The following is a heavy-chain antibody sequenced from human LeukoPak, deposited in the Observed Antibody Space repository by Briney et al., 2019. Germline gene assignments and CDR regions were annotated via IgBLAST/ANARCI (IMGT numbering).Heavy chain of an antibody. D-gene: IGHD5-12*01. CDR1: GFTFSSYA. V-gene: IGHV3-23*01. CDR2: ISGSGGST. Sequence: GGSLRLSCAASGFTFSSYAMSWVRQAPGKGLEWVSAISGSGGSTYYADSVKGRFTISRDNSKNTLYLQMNSLRAEDTAVYYCAKSDWTGYSGYDTSGTAIDYWGQGTLVTVSS. CDR3: AKSDWTGYSGYDTSGTAIDY. J-gene: IGHJ4*02.